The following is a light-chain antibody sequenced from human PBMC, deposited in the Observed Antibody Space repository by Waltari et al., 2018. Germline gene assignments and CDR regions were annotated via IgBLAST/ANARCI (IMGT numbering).Light chain of an antibody. CDR1: SSDIGAFDF. Sequence: QSALTQPRSVSGSPGQSVTISCTGTSSDIGAFDFVSWYQQYHGQAPKLMIYDVNKRPPGVPDRFSASKSGNTASLTISGLLNEDEADYYCCSYAGADTSVLFGGGTTVTVL. CDR2: DVN. CDR3: CSYAGADTSVL. V-gene: IGLV2-11*01. J-gene: IGLJ2*01.